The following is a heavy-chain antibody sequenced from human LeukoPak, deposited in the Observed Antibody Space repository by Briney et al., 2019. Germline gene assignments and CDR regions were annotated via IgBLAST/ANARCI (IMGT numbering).Heavy chain of an antibody. Sequence: SVKVSCKASGYTFTSYGISWVRQAPGQGLEWMGGIIPIFGTANYAQKFQGRVTITTDESTSTAYMELSSLRSEDTAVYYCAREGAYDSSGYLMETWGQGTLVTVSS. J-gene: IGHJ5*02. CDR2: IIPIFGTA. CDR3: AREGAYDSSGYLMET. D-gene: IGHD3-22*01. CDR1: GYTFTSYG. V-gene: IGHV1-69*05.